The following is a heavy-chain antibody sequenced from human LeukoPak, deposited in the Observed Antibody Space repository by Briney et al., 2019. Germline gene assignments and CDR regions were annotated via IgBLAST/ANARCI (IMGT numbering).Heavy chain of an antibody. D-gene: IGHD5-12*01. CDR3: AKRHSGYDFFAY. Sequence: GESLKISCKGSGYSLTSHWIGWVRQMPGKGLEWMGTIYPGDSDTRYSPSFRGQVTISVDKSISTAYLQWSSLKASDTAMYYCAKRHSGYDFFAYWGQGTLVTVSS. CDR1: GYSLTSHW. J-gene: IGHJ4*02. CDR2: IYPGDSDT. V-gene: IGHV5-51*01.